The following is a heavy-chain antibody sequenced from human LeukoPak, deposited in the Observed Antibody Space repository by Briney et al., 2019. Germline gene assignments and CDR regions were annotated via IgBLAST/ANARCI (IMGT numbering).Heavy chain of an antibody. D-gene: IGHD3-22*01. Sequence: SETLSLTCTVSGGSISSSSYYWGWLRQPPGKGLEWIGSIYYSGSTYYNPSLKSRFTISVDTSKNQFSLKLSSVTAADTAVYYCASFEDSSGYYYDKTFNFDYWGQGTLVTVSS. J-gene: IGHJ4*02. CDR2: IYYSGST. V-gene: IGHV4-39*01. CDR3: ASFEDSSGYYYDKTFNFDY. CDR1: GGSISSSSYY.